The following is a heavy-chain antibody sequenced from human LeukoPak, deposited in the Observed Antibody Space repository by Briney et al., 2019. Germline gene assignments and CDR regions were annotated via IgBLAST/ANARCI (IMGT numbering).Heavy chain of an antibody. CDR2: IGVRGDT. CDR1: VFSFSSFY. Sequence: GGSLRLFCEASVFSFSSFYMYWVRQPARKGLEWVSSIGVRGDTYYPDSVKGRFTISRENAKNSLFLQMNSLRGEDTAVYYCVRGASSWYHFDYWGQGTLVTVSS. J-gene: IGHJ4*02. V-gene: IGHV3-13*04. CDR3: VRGASSWYHFDY. D-gene: IGHD6-13*01.